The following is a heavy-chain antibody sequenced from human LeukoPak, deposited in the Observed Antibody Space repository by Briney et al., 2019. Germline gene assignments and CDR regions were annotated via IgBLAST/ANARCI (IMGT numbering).Heavy chain of an antibody. V-gene: IGHV3-23*01. Sequence: GGSLRLSCAASGFTFSNYAMDWVRHFPGKGLESVASISGSAVSSYYIDSVKGRFTISRDNSKNTLYLQMNSLRAEDTAVYYCAKAYNWNDHYFDYWGQGTLVTVSS. CDR3: AKAYNWNDHYFDY. CDR1: GFTFSNYA. D-gene: IGHD1-1*01. J-gene: IGHJ4*02. CDR2: ISGSAVSS.